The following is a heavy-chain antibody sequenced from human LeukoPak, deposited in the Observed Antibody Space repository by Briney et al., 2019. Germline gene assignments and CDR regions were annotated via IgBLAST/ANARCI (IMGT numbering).Heavy chain of an antibody. V-gene: IGHV3-23*01. D-gene: IGHD3-10*01. CDR2: ISGSGGST. CDR3: AKWGLLWFGSYFDY. J-gene: IGHJ4*02. CDR1: GFTFSSYA. Sequence: GGSLRLSCAASGFTFSSYAMSWVRQAPGKGLEWVSAISGSGGSTYYADSVKGRFTISRDNSKNTLYLQMNSLRAEDMAVYYCAKWGLLWFGSYFDYWGQGTLVTVSS.